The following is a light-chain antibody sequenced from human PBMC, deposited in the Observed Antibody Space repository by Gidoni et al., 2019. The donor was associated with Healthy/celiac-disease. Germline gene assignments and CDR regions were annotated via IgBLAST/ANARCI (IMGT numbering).Light chain of an antibody. CDR2: EVS. CDR3: SSYTSSSTPVV. V-gene: IGLV2-14*01. Sequence: QSALIQPASVSGSPGQSITISCTVTSSDVGGYNYVSWYQQHPGKAPKLMIYEVSNRPSGVSNRFSGSKSGNTASLTISGLQAEDEADYYCSSYTSSSTPVVFGGGTKLTV. J-gene: IGLJ2*01. CDR1: SSDVGGYNY.